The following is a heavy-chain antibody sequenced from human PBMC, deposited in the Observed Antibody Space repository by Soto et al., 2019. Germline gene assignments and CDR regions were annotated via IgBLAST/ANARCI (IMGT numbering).Heavy chain of an antibody. D-gene: IGHD3-3*01. CDR2: ISGSGGST. Sequence: PGGSLRLSCAASGFTFSSYAMSWVRQAPGKGLEWVSAISGSGGSTYYADSVKGRFTISRDNSKNTLYLQMNSLRAEDTAVYYCAKAFLPNYVLRFLEWFPGAAFDIWGQGTMVTVSS. CDR1: GFTFSSYA. V-gene: IGHV3-23*01. J-gene: IGHJ3*02. CDR3: AKAFLPNYVLRFLEWFPGAAFDI.